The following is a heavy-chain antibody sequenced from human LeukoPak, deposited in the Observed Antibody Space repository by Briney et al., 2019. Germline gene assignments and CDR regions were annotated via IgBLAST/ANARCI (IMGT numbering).Heavy chain of an antibody. J-gene: IGHJ4*02. V-gene: IGHV7-4-1*02. CDR2: INTNTGNP. CDR3: ATSLGTTTVTFSY. CDR1: GYTFNTYG. Sequence: ASVKVSCKASGYTFNTYGITWVRQAPGQGLEWMGWINTNTGNPTYAQGFTGRFVFSLDTSVSTAYLQISSLKAEDTAVYYCATSLGTTTVTFSYWGQGTLVTVSS. D-gene: IGHD4-17*01.